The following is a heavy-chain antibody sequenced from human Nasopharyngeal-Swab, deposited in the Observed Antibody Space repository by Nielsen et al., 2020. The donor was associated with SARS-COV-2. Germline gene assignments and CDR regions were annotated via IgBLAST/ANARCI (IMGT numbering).Heavy chain of an antibody. J-gene: IGHJ6*02. CDR2: IYYSGST. V-gene: IGHV4-31*03. CDR3: ARDYLNYDFWSGYYTNYYYYGMDV. D-gene: IGHD3-3*01. Sequence: LRLSCTVSGGSISSGGYYWSWIRQHPGKGLEWIGYIYYSGSTYYNPSLKSRVTISVDTSKNQFSLKLSSVTAADTAVYYCARDYLNYDFWSGYYTNYYYYGMDVWGQGTTVTVSS. CDR1: GGSISSGGYY.